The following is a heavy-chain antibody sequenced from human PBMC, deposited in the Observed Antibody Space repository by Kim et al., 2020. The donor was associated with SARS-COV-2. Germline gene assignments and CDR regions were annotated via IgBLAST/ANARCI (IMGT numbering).Heavy chain of an antibody. Sequence: DSVECRFTISRDNATNSLYLQMNSLGAEDTAVYYCARDTRLIAAAGTLDYWGQGTLVTVSS. J-gene: IGHJ4*02. CDR3: ARDTRLIAAAGTLDY. D-gene: IGHD6-13*01. V-gene: IGHV3-48*03.